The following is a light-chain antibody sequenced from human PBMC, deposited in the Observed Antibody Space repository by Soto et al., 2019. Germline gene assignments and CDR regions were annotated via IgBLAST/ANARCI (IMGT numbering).Light chain of an antibody. CDR3: QSYDRTLRGYV. CDR2: GND. J-gene: IGLJ1*01. Sequence: QSALAQPPSVSGAPGQTVTISCTGSNSNIGSPYGVHWYQQVPGKAPKLLIYGNDNRPSGVPDRFSGSKSASSASLAITGVHAEDEGDYYCQSYDRTLRGYVFGTGTKVTVL. V-gene: IGLV1-40*01. CDR1: NSNIGSPYG.